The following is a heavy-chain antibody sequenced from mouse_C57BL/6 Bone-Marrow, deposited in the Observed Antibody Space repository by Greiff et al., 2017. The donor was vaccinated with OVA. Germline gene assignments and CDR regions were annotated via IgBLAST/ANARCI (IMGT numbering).Heavy chain of an antibody. V-gene: IGHV1-7*01. D-gene: IGHD1-1*01. Sequence: QVQLQQSGAELAKPGASVTLSCKASGYTFTSYWMHWVKQRPGQGLEWIGYINPSSGYTKYNQKFKDKATLTADKSSSTAYMQLSSLTYEDSTVYYCAIGYYGSKAWFAYWGQGTLVTVSA. CDR2: INPSSGYT. CDR1: GYTFTSYW. J-gene: IGHJ3*01. CDR3: AIGYYGSKAWFAY.